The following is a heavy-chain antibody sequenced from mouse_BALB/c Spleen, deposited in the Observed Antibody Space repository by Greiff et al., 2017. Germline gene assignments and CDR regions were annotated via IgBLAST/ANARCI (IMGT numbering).Heavy chain of an antibody. D-gene: IGHD3-2*01. CDR2: IDPETGGT. CDR3: TRQRGPAWFAD. J-gene: IGHJ3*01. Sequence: QVQLKESGAELVRPGASVTLSCKASGYTFTDYEMHWVEQTPVHGLEWIGAIDPETGGTAYNQKFTGKATLTADKSYSTAYMELRSLTSEDSAVYYCTRQRGPAWFADWGQGTLVTVSA. V-gene: IGHV1-15*01. CDR1: GYTFTDYE.